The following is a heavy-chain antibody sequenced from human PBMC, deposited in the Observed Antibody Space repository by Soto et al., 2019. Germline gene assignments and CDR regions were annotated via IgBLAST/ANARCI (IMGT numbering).Heavy chain of an antibody. Sequence: QVQLVQSGAEVKKPGSSVKVSCKASGGTFSSYAISWVRQSPGQGLEWMGGIIPIFDTANYAQKFQGRVTITAAESTSTAYRELSSLRSEDTDVDYCAASQAATNTWFDPWGQGTLVTVSS. CDR1: GGTFSSYA. CDR2: IIPIFDTA. CDR3: AASQAATNTWFDP. V-gene: IGHV1-69*12. J-gene: IGHJ5*02.